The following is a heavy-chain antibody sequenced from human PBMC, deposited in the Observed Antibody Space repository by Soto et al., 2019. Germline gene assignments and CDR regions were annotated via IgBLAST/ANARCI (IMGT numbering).Heavy chain of an antibody. CDR2: INTDGGST. CDR1: GFTFSSYW. V-gene: IGHV3-74*01. J-gene: IGHJ4*02. Sequence: EVQLVESGGGLVQPGGSPRLSCAASGFTFSSYWLHWVRQAPGKGLVWVSGINTDGGSTDYADSVKGRFIISRDNAKNTLYLQMNSLRAEDTAVYYCASPRYDSTGTPFDHWGLGTLVTVSS. D-gene: IGHD3-22*01. CDR3: ASPRYDSTGTPFDH.